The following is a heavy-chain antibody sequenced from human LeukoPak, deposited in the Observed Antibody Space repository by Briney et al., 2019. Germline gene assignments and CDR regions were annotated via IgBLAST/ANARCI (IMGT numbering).Heavy chain of an antibody. V-gene: IGHV4-38-2*01. D-gene: IGHD6-6*01. Sequence: CXXSGYSISSGYYWGWIRPPPGKGLEWIGSIYHSGSTYYNPSLKSRVTISVDTSKNQFYLKMSSVTAADTAVYYCXXTIAARYNWFDPWGQGTLVTVSS. CDR3: XXTIAARYNWFDP. CDR2: IYHSGST. J-gene: IGHJ5*02. CDR1: GYSISSGYY.